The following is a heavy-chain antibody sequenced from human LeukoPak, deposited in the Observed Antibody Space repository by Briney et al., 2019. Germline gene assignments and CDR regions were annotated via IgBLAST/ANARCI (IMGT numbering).Heavy chain of an antibody. CDR2: IKQDGSEK. CDR1: GFTFSSYW. V-gene: IGHV3-7*03. J-gene: IGHJ4*02. Sequence: GGSLRLSCAASGFTFSSYWMSWVRQAPGKGLEWVANIKQDGSEKYYVDSVKGRFTISRDNAKNSLYLQMNSLRAEDTAVYYCAKASAMIVVVSKHFDYWGQGTLVTVSS. CDR3: AKASAMIVVVSKHFDY. D-gene: IGHD3-22*01.